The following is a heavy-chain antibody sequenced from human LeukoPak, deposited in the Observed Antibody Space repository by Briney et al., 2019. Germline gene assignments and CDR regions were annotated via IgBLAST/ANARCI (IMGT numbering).Heavy chain of an antibody. J-gene: IGHJ4*02. V-gene: IGHV4-39*01. CDR3: ARSPRDYGDYGGD. D-gene: IGHD4-17*01. CDR2: IYYSGNT. Sequence: SETLSLTCTVSGVSISSSNSYWGWIRQPPGKGLEWIGSIYYSGNTYYNASLKSQVSISIDTSKNQFSLRLTSVTAADTAVYYCARSPRDYGDYGGDWGQGTLVTVSS. CDR1: GVSISSSNSY.